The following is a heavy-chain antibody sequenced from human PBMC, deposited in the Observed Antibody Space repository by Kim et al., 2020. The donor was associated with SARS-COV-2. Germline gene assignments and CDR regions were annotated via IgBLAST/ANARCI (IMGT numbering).Heavy chain of an antibody. D-gene: IGHD6-13*01. CDR3: ANPRQPDY. CDR2: GATT. Sequence: GATTTYADSVKGRLTVSRDNSKHTLYLQMSSLRAEDTAIYYCANPRQPDYWGQGTLVTVSS. J-gene: IGHJ4*02. V-gene: IGHV3-23*01.